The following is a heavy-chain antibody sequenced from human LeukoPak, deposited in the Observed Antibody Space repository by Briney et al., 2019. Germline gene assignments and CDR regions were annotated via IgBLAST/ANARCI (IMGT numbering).Heavy chain of an antibody. Sequence: GGSLRLSCAASGFTFSSYAMSWVRQAPGKGLEWVSSISGSGGSIYYADSVKGWFTISGDNSKSTLYLQMNSLRAEDTAIYYCAKEAVAAAGPFDYWGQGTLVTVSS. CDR3: AKEAVAAAGPFDY. CDR2: ISGSGGSI. J-gene: IGHJ4*02. V-gene: IGHV3-23*01. CDR1: GFTFSSYA. D-gene: IGHD6-13*01.